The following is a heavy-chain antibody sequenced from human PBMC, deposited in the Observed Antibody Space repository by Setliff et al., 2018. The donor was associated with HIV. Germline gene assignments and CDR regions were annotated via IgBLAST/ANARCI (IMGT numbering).Heavy chain of an antibody. CDR2: IYYSGST. Sequence: SETLSLTCTVSGGPISSHYWSWIRQPPGKGLEWIGYIYYSGSTNHNPSLKSRVTISVDTSKNQFSLRLSSVTAADTAVYYCARGYYDFWSGPFRYYYYYMDVWGKGTTVTVSS. CDR3: ARGYYDFWSGPFRYYYYYMDV. D-gene: IGHD3-3*01. J-gene: IGHJ6*03. V-gene: IGHV4-59*11. CDR1: GGPISSHY.